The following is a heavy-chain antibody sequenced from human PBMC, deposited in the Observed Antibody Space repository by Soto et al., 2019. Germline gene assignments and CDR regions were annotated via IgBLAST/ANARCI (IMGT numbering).Heavy chain of an antibody. CDR1: GYTFTSYA. CDR3: PRSVGYFYGMAV. CDR2: INAGNGNT. V-gene: IGHV1-3*01. J-gene: IGHJ6*02. Sequence: QVQPVQSGAEVKKPGASVKVSCKASGYTFTSYAMHWVRQAPGQRLEWMGWINAGNGNTKYSQKFQGRVTITRDTSASIAYMALSSLRAEVTAVYYCPRSVGYFYGMAVWGQGATVTVSS.